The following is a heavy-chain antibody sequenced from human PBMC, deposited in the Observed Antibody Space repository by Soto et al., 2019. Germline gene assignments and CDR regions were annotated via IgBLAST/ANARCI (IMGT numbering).Heavy chain of an antibody. CDR3: TRTKEWLMRRRFHYFGMDV. J-gene: IGHJ6*02. V-gene: IGHV3-49*04. D-gene: IGHD5-12*01. Sequence: GGSLRLSCTCSGFTFGAYTMSWVLQALGKGFEWVGSIRSTAYGAPTDVAASVKGRFTISGDDSNGIAYLQLDGLKTEDTGVYYCTRTKEWLMRRRFHYFGMDVWGQGTTVTVS. CDR1: GFTFGAYT. CDR2: IRSTAYGAPT.